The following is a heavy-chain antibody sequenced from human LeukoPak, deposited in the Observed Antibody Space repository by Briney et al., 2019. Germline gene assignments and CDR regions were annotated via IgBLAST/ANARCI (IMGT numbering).Heavy chain of an antibody. Sequence: GGSLRLSCDASGFTLRSYWIHWVRQAPGKGLVWVSCISTDGSQTRYADSVKGRFTISRDNAKNTVYLQMNSLSVEDTGVYYCASALTTVTPHFHYWGQGTLVTVSS. CDR2: ISTDGSQT. J-gene: IGHJ4*02. D-gene: IGHD4-17*01. CDR1: GFTLRSYW. V-gene: IGHV3-74*01. CDR3: ASALTTVTPHFHY.